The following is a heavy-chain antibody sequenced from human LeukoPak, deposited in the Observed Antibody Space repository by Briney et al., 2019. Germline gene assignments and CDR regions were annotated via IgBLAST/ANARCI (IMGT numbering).Heavy chain of an antibody. Sequence: SVKVSCKASGGTFSSYAISWVRQAPGQGLEWMGGIIPIFGTANYAQKSQGRVTITADESTSTAYMELSSLRSEDTAVYYCARGAPYCSSTSCYGWFDPWGQGTLVTVSS. CDR2: IIPIFGTA. D-gene: IGHD2-2*01. J-gene: IGHJ5*02. V-gene: IGHV1-69*13. CDR3: ARGAPYCSSTSCYGWFDP. CDR1: GGTFSSYA.